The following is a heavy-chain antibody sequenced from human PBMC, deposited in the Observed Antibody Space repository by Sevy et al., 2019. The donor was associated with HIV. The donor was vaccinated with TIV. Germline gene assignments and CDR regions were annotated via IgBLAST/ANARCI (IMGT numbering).Heavy chain of an antibody. D-gene: IGHD2-21*01. V-gene: IGHV3-23*01. Sequence: GGSLRLSCAASGFTFSSYAMSWVRQAPGKGLEWVSAISGSGGSTYYADSVKGRFTISRDNSKNTLYLQMNSLRAEDTAVYYCAKVPGFINIATQFDYWGQGTLVTVSS. CDR3: AKVPGFINIATQFDY. CDR1: GFTFSSYA. J-gene: IGHJ4*02. CDR2: ISGSGGST.